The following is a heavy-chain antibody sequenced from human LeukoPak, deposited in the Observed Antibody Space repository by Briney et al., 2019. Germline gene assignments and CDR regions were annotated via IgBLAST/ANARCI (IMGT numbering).Heavy chain of an antibody. J-gene: IGHJ4*02. D-gene: IGHD5-24*01. CDR1: GGSINSYY. Sequence: PSETLSLTCTVSGGSINSYYWSWIRQPPGKGLEWIGYIFYSGRTNYNPSLRGRVTISVDTSKNQFSLKLSSVTAADTAVYYCARRGDGYNLYFDYWGQGTLVTVSS. CDR2: IFYSGRT. CDR3: ARRGDGYNLYFDY. V-gene: IGHV4-59*08.